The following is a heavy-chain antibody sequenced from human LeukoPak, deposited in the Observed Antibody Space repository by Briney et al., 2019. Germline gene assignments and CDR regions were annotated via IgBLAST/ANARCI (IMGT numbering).Heavy chain of an antibody. D-gene: IGHD1-26*01. CDR2: ISLYKGNT. J-gene: IGHJ4*02. V-gene: IGHV1-18*03. CDR3: ARGDRGATNKLQIDRFDY. Sequence: GASVKVSCKASGYTFISFGISWVRQAPGHGLEWIGWISLYKGNTNYAQNVQGRVTMTTDTSTDTAYMELRSLRSDDMAVYYCARGDRGATNKLQIDRFDYWGQGTLVTVSS. CDR1: GYTFISFG.